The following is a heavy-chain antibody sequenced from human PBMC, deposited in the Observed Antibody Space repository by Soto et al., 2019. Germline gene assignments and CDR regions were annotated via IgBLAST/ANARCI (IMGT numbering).Heavy chain of an antibody. Sequence: EVQLVESGGGLVKPGESLRLSCVASGFTFKNYNMNWVRQAPGKGLEWVSSIGGSDTFTYYADSVKGRFTISRDNAKSSLFLQMSSLRVEDTAFYFCVNDGSLLGMTRWGQGTLVTVSS. CDR1: GFTFKNYN. J-gene: IGHJ4*02. V-gene: IGHV3-21*02. CDR2: IGGSDTFT. CDR3: VNDGSLLGMTR. D-gene: IGHD3-10*01.